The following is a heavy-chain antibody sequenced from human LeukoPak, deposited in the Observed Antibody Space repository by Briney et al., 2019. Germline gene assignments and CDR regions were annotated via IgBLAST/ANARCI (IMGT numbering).Heavy chain of an antibody. Sequence: ASVKVSCKASGYTFTGYYMHWVRQAPGQGLEWMGRINPNRGGTNYAQKFQGRVTMTRDTSISTAYMELSRLRSDDTAVYYCARDCWDTGTAIPGGDWGQGTLVTVSS. V-gene: IGHV1-2*06. CDR3: ARDCWDTGTAIPGGD. J-gene: IGHJ4*02. CDR1: GYTFTGYY. CDR2: INPNRGGT. D-gene: IGHD2-2*02.